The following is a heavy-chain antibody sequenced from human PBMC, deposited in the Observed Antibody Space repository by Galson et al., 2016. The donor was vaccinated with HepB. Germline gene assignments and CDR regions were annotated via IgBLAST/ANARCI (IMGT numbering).Heavy chain of an antibody. CDR1: GDSITSYY. V-gene: IGHV4-59*01. CDR2: IYYSGKT. D-gene: IGHD5-24*01. J-gene: IGHJ4*02. CDR3: ARGRSGHNFDH. Sequence: ETLFLTCSVSGDSITSYYWSCIRQPPGKGLEWIGYIYYSGKTDYNPSLKSRVTISLDTSKNQFSLKLISATAADTAVYCCARGRSGHNFDHWGQGTLVTVSS.